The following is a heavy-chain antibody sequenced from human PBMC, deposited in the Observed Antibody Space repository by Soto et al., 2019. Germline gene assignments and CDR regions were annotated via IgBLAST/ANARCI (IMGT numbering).Heavy chain of an antibody. D-gene: IGHD2-15*01. CDR1: GFSLSNSKMG. CDR2: ISSNDEK. V-gene: IGHV2-26*01. Sequence: QVTLKESGPVLVKPTETLTLTCTVSGFSLSNSKMGVSWIRQPPGKALEWLAQISSNDEKTYRTSLKSRLTISKDTSKSKVVLTMDNMDPVATGTYFRVRATGYCSGGSCYPKWFDPWGQGILVTVAS. J-gene: IGHJ5*02. CDR3: VRATGYCSGGSCYPKWFDP.